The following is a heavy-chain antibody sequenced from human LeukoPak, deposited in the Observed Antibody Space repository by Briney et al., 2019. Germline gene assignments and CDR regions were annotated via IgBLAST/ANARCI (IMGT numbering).Heavy chain of an antibody. J-gene: IGHJ2*01. CDR2: IYYSGST. V-gene: IGHV4-39*01. Sequence: SETLSLTCTVSGGSIISSSYYWGWIRQPPGKGLEWIGTIYYSGSTYYNPSLKSRVTISVDTSKNQFSLKLSSVTAADTAVYYCATYVVTASYFDLWGRGTLVTVSS. CDR1: GGSIISSSYY. D-gene: IGHD4-23*01. CDR3: ATYVVTASYFDL.